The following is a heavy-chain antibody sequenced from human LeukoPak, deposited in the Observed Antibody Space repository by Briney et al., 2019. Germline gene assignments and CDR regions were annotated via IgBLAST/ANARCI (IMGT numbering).Heavy chain of an antibody. D-gene: IGHD3-10*01. CDR1: GGTFSSYA. V-gene: IGHV1-69*05. CDR2: IIPIFGTA. CDR3: ARVKGYGSGRHLPSPYYYYYYYMDV. J-gene: IGHJ6*03. Sequence: GASVTVSCKASGGTFSSYAISWVRQAPGQGLEWMGGIIPIFGTANYAQKFQGRVTITTDESTSTAYMELSSLRSEDTAVYYSARVKGYGSGRHLPSPYYYYYYYMDVWGKGTTVTVSS.